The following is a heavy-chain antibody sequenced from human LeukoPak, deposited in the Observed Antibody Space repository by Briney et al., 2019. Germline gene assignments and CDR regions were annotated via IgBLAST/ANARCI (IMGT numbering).Heavy chain of an antibody. CDR3: ARSGHDFWSGYYYFDY. V-gene: IGHV4-59*01. Sequence: PSETLSLTCTVSGGSISSYYWSWIRQPPGKGLEWIGYIYYSGSTNYNPSLKSRVTISVDTSKNQFSLKLSSVTAADTAVYYCARSGHDFWSGYYYFDYWGQGTLVTVSS. CDR1: GGSISSYY. D-gene: IGHD3-3*01. J-gene: IGHJ4*02. CDR2: IYYSGST.